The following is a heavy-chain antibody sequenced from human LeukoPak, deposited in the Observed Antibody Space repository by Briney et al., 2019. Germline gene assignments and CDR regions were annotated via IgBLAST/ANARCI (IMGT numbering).Heavy chain of an antibody. J-gene: IGHJ5*02. Sequence: PGGSLRLSGAASGFTFSTYGMHWVRQAPGKGLEWVTFIRYDGSKKYYADSVKGRFTISRDNSKNTLYLQMNSLRAEDTAVYYCAKDSGWIGPWGQGTLVTVSS. CDR1: GFTFSTYG. CDR2: IRYDGSKK. V-gene: IGHV3-30*02. CDR3: AKDSGWIGP. D-gene: IGHD3-10*01.